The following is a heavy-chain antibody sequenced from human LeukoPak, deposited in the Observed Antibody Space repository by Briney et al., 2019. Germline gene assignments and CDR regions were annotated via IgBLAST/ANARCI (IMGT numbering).Heavy chain of an antibody. J-gene: IGHJ4*02. CDR1: GGTFISYA. CDR2: SIPIFGTA. D-gene: IGHD6-13*01. Sequence: SVKVSCKASGGTFISYAITWVRQAPGQGREWMGRSIPIFGTANYVQKVQGGVTITTDGCTSTAYMALSTLRSDDTAVYYCARERPPGDSSSWFLEGYFDIWGQGTLVTVSS. V-gene: IGHV1-69*05. CDR3: ARERPPGDSSSWFLEGYFDI.